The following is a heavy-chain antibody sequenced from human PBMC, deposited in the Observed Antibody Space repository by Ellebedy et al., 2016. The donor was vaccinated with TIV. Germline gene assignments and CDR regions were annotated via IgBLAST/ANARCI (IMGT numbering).Heavy chain of an antibody. CDR1: GFIVSTNH. J-gene: IGHJ4*02. D-gene: IGHD3-10*01. CDR2: GYT. CDR3: AKGSFPFGDKSERIYSFQY. Sequence: PGGSLRLSCTASGFIVSTNHMSWVRQAPGKGLEWVGGYTNYADSVKGRFTISTHNSRNTLYLQMTNLRTEDTDVYYCAKGSFPFGDKSERIYSFQYWGQGTLVTVSS. V-gene: IGHV3-53*04.